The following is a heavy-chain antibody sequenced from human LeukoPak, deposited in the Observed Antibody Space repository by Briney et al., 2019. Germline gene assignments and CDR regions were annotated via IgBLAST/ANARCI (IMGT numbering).Heavy chain of an antibody. CDR3: ARDDDSSGYYSSLWAFDI. V-gene: IGHV4-39*02. D-gene: IGHD3-22*01. J-gene: IGHJ3*02. CDR2: IYDSGST. CDR1: GGSIRSSYYY. Sequence: PSETLSLTCTVSGGSIRSSYYYWGWIRQPPGKGLEWIGSIYDSGSTYYNPSLKSRVTISVDTSKNQFSLKLNSVTAADTAVYYCARDDDSSGYYSSLWAFDIWGQGTMVTVSS.